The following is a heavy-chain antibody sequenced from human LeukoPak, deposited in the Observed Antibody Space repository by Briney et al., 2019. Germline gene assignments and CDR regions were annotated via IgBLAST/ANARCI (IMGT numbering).Heavy chain of an antibody. J-gene: IGHJ4*02. CDR1: GGSVSSGSYY. CDR2: IYYSGST. D-gene: IGHD3-10*01. Sequence: SETLSLTCTVSGGSVSSGSYYWSWIRQPPGKGLEWIGYIYYSGSTNYNPSLKSRVTISVDTSKNQFSLKLSSATAADTAVYYCARSTGSQLLWFGEFDYWGQGTLVTVSS. CDR3: ARSTGSQLLWFGEFDY. V-gene: IGHV4-61*01.